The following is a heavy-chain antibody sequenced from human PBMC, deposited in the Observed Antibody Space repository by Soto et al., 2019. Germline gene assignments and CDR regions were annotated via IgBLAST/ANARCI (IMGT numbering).Heavy chain of an antibody. CDR1: GGSFSGYY. CDR3: ARDVTIFGVAVPTHWSDP. CDR2: IYYSGST. Sequence: PSETLSLTCAVYGGSFSGYYWSWIRQHPGKGLEWIGYIYYSGSTYYNPSLKSRVTISVDTSKNQFSLKLSSVTAADTAVYYCARDVTIFGVAVPTHWSDPWGQGTLVTVSS. J-gene: IGHJ5*02. D-gene: IGHD3-3*01. V-gene: IGHV4-31*11.